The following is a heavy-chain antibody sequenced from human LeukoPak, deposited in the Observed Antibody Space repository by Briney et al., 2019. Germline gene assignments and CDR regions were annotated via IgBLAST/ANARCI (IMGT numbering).Heavy chain of an antibody. J-gene: IGHJ5*02. CDR3: ARDRYCSGGSCYLFTSNGWFDP. V-gene: IGHV1-18*01. D-gene: IGHD2-15*01. CDR1: GYTFTSYG. Sequence: ASVKVSCKASGYTFTSYGISWVRQAPGQGLEWMGWISAYNGNTNYAQKLQGRVTMTTDTSTSTAYMELRSLRSDDTAVYYCARDRYCSGGSCYLFTSNGWFDPWGQGTLVTVSS. CDR2: ISAYNGNT.